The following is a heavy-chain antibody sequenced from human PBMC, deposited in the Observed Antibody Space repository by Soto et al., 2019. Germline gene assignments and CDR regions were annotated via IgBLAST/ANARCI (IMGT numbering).Heavy chain of an antibody. D-gene: IGHD2-2*03. CDR2: ISYDGSNK. J-gene: IGHJ3*02. CDR3: AKEGKDGYCSSTSCYDDAFDI. V-gene: IGHV3-30*18. CDR1: GFTFSSYG. Sequence: VQLVESGGGVVQPGRSLRLSCAASGFTFSSYGMHWVRQAPGKGLEWVAVISYDGSNKYYADSVKGRFTISRDNSKNTLYLQMNSLRAEDTAVYYCAKEGKDGYCSSTSCYDDAFDIWGQGTMVTVSS.